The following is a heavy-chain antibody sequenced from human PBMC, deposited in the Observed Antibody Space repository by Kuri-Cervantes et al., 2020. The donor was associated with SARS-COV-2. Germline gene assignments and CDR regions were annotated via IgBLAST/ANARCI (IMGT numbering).Heavy chain of an antibody. V-gene: IGHV3-30*18. CDR2: ISYDGSNK. CDR3: AKNGYDYYGSGSYYYYYYGMDV. CDR1: GFTFSSYG. Sequence: GESLKISCAASGFTFSSYGMHWVRQAPGEGLEWVAVISYDGSNKYYADSVKGRFTISRDNSKNTLYLQMNSLRAEDTAVYYCAKNGYDYYGSGSYYYYYYGMDVWGQGTTVTVSS. J-gene: IGHJ6*02. D-gene: IGHD3-10*01.